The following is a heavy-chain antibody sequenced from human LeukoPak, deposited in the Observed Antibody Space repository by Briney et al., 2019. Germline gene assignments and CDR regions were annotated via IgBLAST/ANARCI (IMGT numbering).Heavy chain of an antibody. CDR2: INHSGST. J-gene: IGHJ4*02. CDR1: GGSFSGYY. D-gene: IGHD3-16*02. CDR3: ARGKSQYDYVWGSYRNPDRYFDY. Sequence: PSETLSLTCAVYGGSFSGYYWSWIRQPPGKGLEWIGEINHSGSTNYNPSLKSRATISVDTSKNQFSLKLSPVTAADTAVYYCARGKSQYDYVWGSYRNPDRYFDYWGQGTLVTVSS. V-gene: IGHV4-34*01.